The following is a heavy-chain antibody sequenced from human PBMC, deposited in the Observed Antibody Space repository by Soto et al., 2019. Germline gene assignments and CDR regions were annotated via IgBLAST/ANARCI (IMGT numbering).Heavy chain of an antibody. J-gene: IGHJ4*02. CDR3: ALVPYYYDSSGYLFDY. CDR2: IFSNDEK. CDR1: GFSLSNARMG. Sequence: QVTLKESGPVLVKPTETLTLTCTVSGFSLSNARMGVSWIRQPPGKALEWLAHIFSNDEKSYSTSLKSRLTISKDTSKSQVVLTMTNMDPVDTATYYCALVPYYYDSSGYLFDYWGQGTLVTVSS. V-gene: IGHV2-26*01. D-gene: IGHD3-22*01.